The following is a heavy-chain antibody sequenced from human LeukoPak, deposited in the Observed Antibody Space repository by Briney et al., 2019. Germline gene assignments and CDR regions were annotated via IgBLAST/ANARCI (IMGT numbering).Heavy chain of an antibody. CDR3: ARGPPTIVVVITTGDFDS. CDR2: INNNSGGT. V-gene: IGHV1-2*02. D-gene: IGHD3-22*01. Sequence: ASVKVSCKASGYTFTGYYIHWVRQAPGQGLEWMGWINNNSGGTNYAQKLQGRVTMTRDTSISTAYMELRRLRSDDRAVYYCARGPPTIVVVITTGDFDSWGQGTLVTVSS. J-gene: IGHJ4*02. CDR1: GYTFTGYY.